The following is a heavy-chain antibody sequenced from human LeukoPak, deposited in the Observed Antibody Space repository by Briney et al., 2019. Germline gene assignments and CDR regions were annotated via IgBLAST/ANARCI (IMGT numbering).Heavy chain of an antibody. V-gene: IGHV1-8*02. J-gene: IGHJ4*02. CDR1: GYTFTGYY. CDR2: MNPNSGNT. D-gene: IGHD4-17*01. CDR3: ATSYGDPDY. Sequence: GASVKVSCKASGYTFTGYYMHWVRQATGQGLEWMGWMNPNSGNTGYAQKFQGRVTMTRNTSISTAYMELSSLRSEDTAVYYCATSYGDPDYWGQGTLVTVSS.